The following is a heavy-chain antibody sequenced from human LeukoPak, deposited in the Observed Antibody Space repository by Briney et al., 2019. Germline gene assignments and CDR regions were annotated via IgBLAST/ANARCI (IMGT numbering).Heavy chain of an antibody. CDR1: GYTFNTYG. CDR2: ISGYNGKT. J-gene: IGHJ4*02. CDR3: ASGMVATTYFDY. D-gene: IGHD5-12*01. Sequence: ASVKVSCKASGYTFNTYGITCVRQAPGQGLEWMGWISGYNGKTKYAQKLQDRVTMTTDTSTSTAYMGLRSLRSDDTAVYYCASGMVATTYFDYWGQGTLVTVSS. V-gene: IGHV1-18*01.